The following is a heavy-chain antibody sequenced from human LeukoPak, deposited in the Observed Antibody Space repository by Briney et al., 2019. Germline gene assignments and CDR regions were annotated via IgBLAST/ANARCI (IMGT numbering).Heavy chain of an antibody. CDR3: ARDRSGSYNWFDP. CDR1: GFIFSDYY. CDR2: ISSSGYTI. D-gene: IGHD3-3*01. V-gene: IGHV3-11*01. Sequence: GGSLRLSCAASGFIFSDYYMNWIRQAPGKGLEWVSYISSSGYTIYYADSVKGRFTISRDNAKNSLYLQMNSLRAEDTAVYYCARDRSGSYNWFDPWGQGTLVTVSS. J-gene: IGHJ5*02.